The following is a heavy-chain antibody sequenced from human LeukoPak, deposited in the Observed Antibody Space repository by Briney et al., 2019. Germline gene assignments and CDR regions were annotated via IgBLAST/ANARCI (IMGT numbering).Heavy chain of an antibody. CDR3: TTLAYCGGDCYSNDAFDI. J-gene: IGHJ3*02. CDR2: IKSKTDGGTT. CDR1: GFTFSSYA. D-gene: IGHD2-21*02. V-gene: IGHV3-15*01. Sequence: PGGSLRLSCAASGFTFSSYAMSWVRQAPGKGLEWVGRIKSKTDGGTTDYAAPVKGRFTISRDDSKNTLYLQMNSLKTEDTAVYYCTTLAYCGGDCYSNDAFDIWGQGTMVTVSS.